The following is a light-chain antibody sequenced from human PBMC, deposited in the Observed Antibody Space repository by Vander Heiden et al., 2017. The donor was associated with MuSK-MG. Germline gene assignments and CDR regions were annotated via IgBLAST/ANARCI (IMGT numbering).Light chain of an antibody. CDR1: LRVISN. CDR3: QQYNNWTPWT. Sequence: EIVMPQSPATLSVSPGSTAPLACGAGLRVISNFAWYQQKPGQAPRLLIYGAATRATGSPARFSGSGSGTEFTPTISSLQSEDFVVYYCQQYNNWTPWTFGQGTKVEIK. J-gene: IGKJ1*01. CDR2: GAA. V-gene: IGKV3-15*01.